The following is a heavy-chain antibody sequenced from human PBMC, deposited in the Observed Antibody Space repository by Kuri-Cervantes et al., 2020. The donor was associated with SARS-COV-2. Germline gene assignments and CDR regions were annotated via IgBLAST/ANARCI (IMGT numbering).Heavy chain of an antibody. CDR3: ARGGRGWLQFHLY. V-gene: IGHV4-34*01. CDR1: GGSFSGYY. J-gene: IGHJ4*02. D-gene: IGHD5-24*01. CDR2: INHSGST. Sequence: GSLRLSCAVYGGSFSGYYRSWIRQPPGKGLEWIGEINHSGSTNYNPSLKSRVTISVDTSKNQFPLKLSSVTAADMAVYYCARGGRGWLQFHLYWGQGTLVTVSS.